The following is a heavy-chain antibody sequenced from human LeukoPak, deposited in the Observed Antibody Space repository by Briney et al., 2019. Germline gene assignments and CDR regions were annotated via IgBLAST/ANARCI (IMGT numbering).Heavy chain of an antibody. V-gene: IGHV3-30*02. CDR2: IMYDGSNK. CDR1: GLSFRSYG. CDR3: AKDLLGYYYDSSGYDY. D-gene: IGHD3-22*01. J-gene: IGHJ4*01. Sequence: TGGSLRLSCAASGLSFRSYGMHWVRQAPGKGLEWVGFIMYDGSNKYYADSVKGRFTISRDNSKNTLYLQMNSLRAEDTAVYYCAKDLLGYYYDSSGYDYWGQGTLVTVSS.